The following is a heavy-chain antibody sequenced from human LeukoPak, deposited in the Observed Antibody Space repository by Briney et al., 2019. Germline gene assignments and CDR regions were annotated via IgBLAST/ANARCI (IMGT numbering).Heavy chain of an antibody. CDR1: GGTFSSYT. CDR3: ARGEYSYGLPRAFDI. Sequence: GASVKVSCKASGGTFSSYTISWARQAPGQGLEWMGRIIPILGIANYAQKFQGRVTITADKSTSTAYMELSSLRSEDTAVYYCARGEYSYGLPRAFDIWGQGTMVTVSS. V-gene: IGHV1-69*02. J-gene: IGHJ3*02. D-gene: IGHD5-18*01. CDR2: IIPILGIA.